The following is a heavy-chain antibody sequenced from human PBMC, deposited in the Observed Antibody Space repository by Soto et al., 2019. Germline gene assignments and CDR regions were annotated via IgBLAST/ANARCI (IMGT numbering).Heavy chain of an antibody. CDR1: GFTFSNFG. V-gene: IGHV3-30*18. Sequence: QVQLVESGGGVVQPGRSLRLSCAASGFTFSNFGMHWVRQAPGKGLEWVAVISSDGSDKYYSDSVKGRFTISRDNSKNTVFLQMNSLRVEDTAVYYCAKGSEVARQELDYWGQGTLVTVSS. CDR3: AKGSEVARQELDY. D-gene: IGHD2-15*01. J-gene: IGHJ4*02. CDR2: ISSDGSDK.